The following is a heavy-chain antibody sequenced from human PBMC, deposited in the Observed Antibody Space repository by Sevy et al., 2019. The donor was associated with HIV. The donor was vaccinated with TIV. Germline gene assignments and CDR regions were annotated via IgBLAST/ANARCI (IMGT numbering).Heavy chain of an antibody. D-gene: IGHD3-22*01. Sequence: GGSLRLSCAASGFTFSSYAMHWVRQAPGKGLELVAVISYDGSNKYYADSVKGRFTISRDNSKNTLYLQMNSLRAEDTAVYYCARGAPHKYYYDSSGYSGKGNFDYWGQGTLVTVSS. CDR3: ARGAPHKYYYDSSGYSGKGNFDY. J-gene: IGHJ4*02. V-gene: IGHV3-30-3*01. CDR2: ISYDGSNK. CDR1: GFTFSSYA.